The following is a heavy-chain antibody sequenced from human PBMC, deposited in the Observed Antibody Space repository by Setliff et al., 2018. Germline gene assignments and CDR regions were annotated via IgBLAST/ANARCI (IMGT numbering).Heavy chain of an antibody. CDR2: ISYDGSNK. J-gene: IGHJ4*02. D-gene: IGHD2-21*02. CDR1: GFTFSSYA. CDR3: AKDTDYCGGDCYIELDF. V-gene: IGHV3-30-3*01. Sequence: GGSLRLSCAASGFTFSSYAMHWVRQAPGKGLEWVAVISYDGSNKYYADSVKGRFTISRGNSKNTLYLQLNSLRAEDTAIYYCAKDTDYCGGDCYIELDFWGQGTLVTVSS.